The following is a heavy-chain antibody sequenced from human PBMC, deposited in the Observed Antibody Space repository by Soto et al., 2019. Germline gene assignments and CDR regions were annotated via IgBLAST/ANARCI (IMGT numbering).Heavy chain of an antibody. CDR2: IYGSGRT. CDR1: GGSTTNYY. D-gene: IGHD5-18*01. CDR3: ARDFDVNTALDYWYFDL. Sequence: QVQLQESGPGLVKPSETLSLTCTVSGGSTTNYYWRWLRQPAGKGLEYIGRIYGSGRTNYNPSLKNRVTMSVSLNQMSLRLTSVTAADTAVYYCARDFDVNTALDYWYFDLWGRGALVTVSS. V-gene: IGHV4-4*07. J-gene: IGHJ2*01.